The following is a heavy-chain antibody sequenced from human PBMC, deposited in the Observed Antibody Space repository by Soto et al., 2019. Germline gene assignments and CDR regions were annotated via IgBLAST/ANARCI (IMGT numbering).Heavy chain of an antibody. CDR1: GGSISSYY. Sequence: SETLSLTCTVSGGSISSYYWSWIRQPPGKGLEWIGYIYYSGSTNYNPSLKSRVTISVDTSKNQFSLKLSSVTAADTAVYYCARHDGYYGSGSLKDWFDPWGQGTLVTVSS. CDR3: ARHDGYYGSGSLKDWFDP. CDR2: IYYSGST. J-gene: IGHJ5*02. D-gene: IGHD3-10*01. V-gene: IGHV4-59*08.